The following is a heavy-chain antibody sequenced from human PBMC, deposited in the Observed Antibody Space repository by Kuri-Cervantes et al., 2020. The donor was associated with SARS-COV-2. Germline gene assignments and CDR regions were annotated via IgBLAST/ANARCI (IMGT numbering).Heavy chain of an antibody. V-gene: IGHV4-59*08. CDR3: ARTIFGVVIIANWFDP. J-gene: IGHJ5*02. CDR1: GGSISSHY. CDR2: IYYSGST. Sequence: SETLSLTCTVSGGSISSHYWSWIRQPPGKGLEWIGYIYYSGSTYYNPSLKSRVTISVDTSKNQFSLKLSSVTAADTAVYYCARTIFGVVIIANWFDPWGQGTLVTVSS. D-gene: IGHD3-3*01.